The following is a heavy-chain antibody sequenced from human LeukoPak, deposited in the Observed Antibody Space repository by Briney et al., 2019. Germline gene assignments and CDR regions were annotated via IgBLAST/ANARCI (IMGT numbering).Heavy chain of an antibody. CDR2: ISYTGST. D-gene: IGHD2-2*01. CDR3: ARGVVPAALWKNWLDP. Sequence: SETLSLTCTVSGGSNSSSSYFWGWIRQPPGKGLEWIGSISYTGSTYSKPSLKSRVTMSVDTSKNQFSLKLSSVTAADTAVFFCARGVVPAALWKNWLDPWGQGSMVIVSS. CDR1: GGSNSSSSYF. J-gene: IGHJ5*02. V-gene: IGHV4-39*07.